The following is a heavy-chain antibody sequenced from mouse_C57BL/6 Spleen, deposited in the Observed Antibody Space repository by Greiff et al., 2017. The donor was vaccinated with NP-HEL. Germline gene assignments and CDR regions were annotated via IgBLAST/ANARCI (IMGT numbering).Heavy chain of an antibody. J-gene: IGHJ2*01. Sequence: QVQLQQSGAELVRPGASVKLSCKASGYTFTDYYINWVKQRPGQGLEWIARIYPGSGNTYYNEKFKGKATLTAEKSSSTAYMQLSSLTSEDSAVYFCARSGAAQAQYYFDYWGQGTTLTVSS. CDR2: IYPGSGNT. D-gene: IGHD3-2*02. V-gene: IGHV1-76*01. CDR3: ARSGAAQAQYYFDY. CDR1: GYTFTDYY.